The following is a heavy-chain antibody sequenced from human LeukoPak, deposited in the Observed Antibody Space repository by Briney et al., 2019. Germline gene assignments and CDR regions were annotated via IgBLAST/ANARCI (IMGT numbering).Heavy chain of an antibody. D-gene: IGHD2-8*01. Sequence: ASVKVSCKASGFTFTSFAMQWVRQARGQRLEWIGWIVVGSGNTNYAQKFQERVTITRDMSTSTAYMELSSLRSEDTAVYYCAGVDPMGYYYYGMDVWGQGTTVTVSS. CDR2: IVVGSGNT. CDR1: GFTFTSFA. V-gene: IGHV1-58*02. J-gene: IGHJ6*02. CDR3: AGVDPMGYYYYGMDV.